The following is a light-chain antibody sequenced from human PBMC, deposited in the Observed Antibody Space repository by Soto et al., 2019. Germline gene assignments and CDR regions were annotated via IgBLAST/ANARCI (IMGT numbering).Light chain of an antibody. CDR3: QQRSIWPLT. J-gene: IGKJ4*01. CDR1: QSVNNN. CDR2: DAS. V-gene: IGKV3-11*01. Sequence: EIILTQSPASLSVSPGERATLSCRASQSVNNNLAWYQQKPGQAPRLLIYDASSRAAGVPARFSGRGSGTDFTLTINSLEPEDFAVYHCQQRSIWPLTFGGGTRVE.